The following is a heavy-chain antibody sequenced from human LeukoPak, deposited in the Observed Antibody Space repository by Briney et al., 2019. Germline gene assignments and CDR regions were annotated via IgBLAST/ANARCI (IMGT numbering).Heavy chain of an antibody. D-gene: IGHD4-11*01. CDR1: GFTFSHFG. CDR2: IWSDGSNK. Sequence: GGSLRLSCAASGFTFSHFGFHWVRQAPGKGLEWVAVIWSDGSNKYYGDSVKGRFIIYRDDSQNKVYLQMNSLRAEETAVYYCAKDAQRGFDYSNSLEYWGQGSMVTVSS. V-gene: IGHV3-33*06. J-gene: IGHJ4*02. CDR3: AKDAQRGFDYSNSLEY.